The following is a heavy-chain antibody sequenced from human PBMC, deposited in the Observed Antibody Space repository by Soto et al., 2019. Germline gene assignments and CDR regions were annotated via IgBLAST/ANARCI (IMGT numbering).Heavy chain of an antibody. CDR2: INHGGST. D-gene: IGHD5-12*01. CDR1: GYSFIGYY. Sequence: QVHLQQWGAGLLNPSETLSLTCAVYGYSFIGYYWTCIRQSPGKGLEWIVEINHGGSTNNNPSLKRRVTISIDTSKDQFSLKLTSVTAAATSVYCCARTDIGTTNWFDPWGQGTLVTVSS. V-gene: IGHV4-34*01. CDR3: ARTDIGTTNWFDP. J-gene: IGHJ5*02.